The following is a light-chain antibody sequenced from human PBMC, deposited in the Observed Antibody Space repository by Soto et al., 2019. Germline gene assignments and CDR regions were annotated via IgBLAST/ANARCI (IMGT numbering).Light chain of an antibody. CDR2: DAC. CDR1: QSVSSY. CDR3: QHPRYSLT. Sequence: EFVLTQSPATLSLSPGERATLSCRASQSVSSYLAWYQQKPGQAPRLLIYDACTRATAIPSRFSGSGSGTDFTFSNSELEAEDFSFYYCQHPRYSLTFGGGTKVELK. J-gene: IGKJ4*01. V-gene: IGKV3-11*01.